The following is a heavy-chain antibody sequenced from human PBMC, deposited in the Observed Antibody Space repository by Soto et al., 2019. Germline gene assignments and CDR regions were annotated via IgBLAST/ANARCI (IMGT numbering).Heavy chain of an antibody. D-gene: IGHD5-12*01. CDR2: IYYSGST. Sequence: QVQLQESGPGLVKPSETLSLTCTVSGGSISSYYWSWIRQPPWKGLEWIGYIYYSGSTNYNPSLKSRVTISVDTSKNQFSLKLSSVTAADTAVYYCASGRWLPNPGRYYYYGMDVWGQGTTVTVSS. V-gene: IGHV4-59*01. J-gene: IGHJ6*02. CDR1: GGSISSYY. CDR3: ASGRWLPNPGRYYYYGMDV.